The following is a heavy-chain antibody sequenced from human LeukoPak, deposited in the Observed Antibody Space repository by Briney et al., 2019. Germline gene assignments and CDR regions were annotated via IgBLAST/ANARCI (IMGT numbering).Heavy chain of an antibody. CDR2: ISAYNGNT. Sequence: GASVKVSCKASGYTFTSYGISWVRQAPGQGLEWMGWISAYNGNTNYAQKLQGRVTMTTDTSTSTAFMELRSLRSDDTAVYYCASVGYCSGGSCYSDYYYYGMDVWGQGTTVTVSS. D-gene: IGHD2-15*01. CDR1: GYTFTSYG. CDR3: ASVGYCSGGSCYSDYYYYGMDV. V-gene: IGHV1-18*01. J-gene: IGHJ6*02.